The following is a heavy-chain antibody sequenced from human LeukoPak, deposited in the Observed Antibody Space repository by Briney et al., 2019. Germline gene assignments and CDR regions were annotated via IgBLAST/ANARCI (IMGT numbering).Heavy chain of an antibody. CDR1: GFTLRSYW. CDR3: ARDSAGNDY. D-gene: IGHD6-13*01. V-gene: IGHV3-7*01. CDR2: IKQDGSEK. Sequence: PGGSLRLSCAVSGFTLRSYWMGWVRQAPGKGLEWVANIKQDGSEKYYVDSVKGRFTISRDNAKNSLYLQMISLRAEDTAMYYCARDSAGNDYWGQGTLVTVSS. J-gene: IGHJ4*02.